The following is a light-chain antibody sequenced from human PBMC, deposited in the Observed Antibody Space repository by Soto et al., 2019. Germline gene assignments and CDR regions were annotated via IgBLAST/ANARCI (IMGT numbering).Light chain of an antibody. CDR2: GAS. Sequence: ETVMTQSPATLSVSPGERATLSCRASQSVSSSYLAWYQKKPGQAPRLLIYGASSRDTGIPDRFSGSGSGTDFTLTISRLEPEDVAVYYCQQYGSSLFTFGGGTKVDIK. V-gene: IGKV3-20*01. J-gene: IGKJ4*01. CDR1: QSVSSSY. CDR3: QQYGSSLFT.